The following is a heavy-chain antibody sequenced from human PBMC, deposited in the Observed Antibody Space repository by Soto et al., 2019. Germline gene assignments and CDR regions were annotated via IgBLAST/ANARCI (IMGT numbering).Heavy chain of an antibody. V-gene: IGHV4-39*01. D-gene: IGHD2-21*02. J-gene: IGHJ4*02. CDR1: GGSISSSSYY. Sequence: QLQLQESGPGLVKPSETLSLTCTVSGGSISSSSYYWGWIRQPPGKGLEWIGSIYYSGSTYYNPSLKSRVTISVDTSKNKFSLKRSSVTAADPAVYYCASPPTLAYCGGDCPPYFDSWAQGTLVTVSS. CDR3: ASPPTLAYCGGDCPPYFDS. CDR2: IYYSGST.